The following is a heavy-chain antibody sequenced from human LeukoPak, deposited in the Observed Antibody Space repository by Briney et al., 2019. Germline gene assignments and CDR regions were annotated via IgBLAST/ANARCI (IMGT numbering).Heavy chain of an antibody. CDR2: FDPEDGET. D-gene: IGHD1-26*01. V-gene: IGHV1-24*01. J-gene: IGHJ3*02. CDR3: ATGLGWELLSGAFDI. Sequence: ASVKVSCKVSGYTLTELSMHWVRQAPGKGLEWMGGFDPEDGETIYAQKFQGRVTMTEDTSTDTAYMELSSLRSEDTAVYYCATGLGWELLSGAFDIWGQGIMVTVSS. CDR1: GYTLTELS.